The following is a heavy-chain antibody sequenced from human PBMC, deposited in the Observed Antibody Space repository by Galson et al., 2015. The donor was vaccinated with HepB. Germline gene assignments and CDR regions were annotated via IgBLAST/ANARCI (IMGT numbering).Heavy chain of an antibody. D-gene: IGHD2-2*01. J-gene: IGHJ4*02. CDR2: INSDGSST. CDR1: GFTFSSYW. Sequence: SLRLSCAASGFTFSSYWVHWVRQAPGEGLVWVSHINSDGSSTNYADSVKGRFTISRDNAKNTLYLQMSSLRAEDTAVYYCARGGCSSTSCLDYWGQGTLVTVSS. V-gene: IGHV3-74*01. CDR3: ARGGCSSTSCLDY.